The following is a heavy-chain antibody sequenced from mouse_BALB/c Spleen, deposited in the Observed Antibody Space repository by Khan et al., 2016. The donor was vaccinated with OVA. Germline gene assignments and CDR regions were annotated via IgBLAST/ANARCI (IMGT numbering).Heavy chain of an antibody. Sequence: QVQLKESGPGLVAPSQSLSITCTVSGLSLINYGVSWIRQPPGKGLEWLGVMWGDGTTNYHSTLKPRLSINKDNSKSQVFLQLISLLTDDTATYFCGITYYGLASFASGGQGTLFTVSA. CDR3: GITYYGLASFAS. V-gene: IGHV2-3*01. J-gene: IGHJ3*01. D-gene: IGHD1-2*01. CDR1: GLSLINYG. CDR2: MWGDGTT.